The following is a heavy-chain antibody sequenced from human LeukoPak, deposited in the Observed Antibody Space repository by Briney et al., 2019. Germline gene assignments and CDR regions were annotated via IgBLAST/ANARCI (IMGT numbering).Heavy chain of an antibody. Sequence: ASVKVSCKASGYTFTSYSINWVRQAPGQGLEWMGWINPNSGGTNYAQKFQGRVTMTRDTSISTTYMELSRLRSDDTAVYYCAREGESYWGQGTLVTVSS. CDR3: AREGESY. CDR1: GYTFTSYS. CDR2: INPNSGGT. D-gene: IGHD3-16*01. J-gene: IGHJ4*02. V-gene: IGHV1-2*02.